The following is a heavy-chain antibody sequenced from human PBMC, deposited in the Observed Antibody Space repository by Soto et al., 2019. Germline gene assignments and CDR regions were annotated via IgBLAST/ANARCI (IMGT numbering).Heavy chain of an antibody. J-gene: IGHJ6*03. D-gene: IGHD4-17*01. Sequence: GGSLRLSCAASGFTFSSYSMNWVRQAPGKGLEWVSYISSSSSTIYYADSVKGRFTISRDNAKNSLYLQMNSLRVEDTAVYYCARGGSSGDQIYYYYYMDVWGKGTTVTVSS. V-gene: IGHV3-48*01. CDR3: ARGGSSGDQIYYYYYMDV. CDR2: ISSSSSTI. CDR1: GFTFSSYS.